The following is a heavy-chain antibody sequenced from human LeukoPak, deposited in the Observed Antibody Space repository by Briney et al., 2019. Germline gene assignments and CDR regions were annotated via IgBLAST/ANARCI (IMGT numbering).Heavy chain of an antibody. CDR2: INHSGST. CDR3: ASLGYSYVRMFDY. CDR1: GGSFSGYY. J-gene: IGHJ4*02. D-gene: IGHD5-18*01. Sequence: PSETLSLTCAVYGGSFSGYYWSWIRQPPGKGLEWIGEINHSGSTNYNPSLKSRVTISVDTSKNQFSLKLSSVTAADTAVYYCASLGYSYVRMFDYWGQGTLVTVSS. V-gene: IGHV4-34*01.